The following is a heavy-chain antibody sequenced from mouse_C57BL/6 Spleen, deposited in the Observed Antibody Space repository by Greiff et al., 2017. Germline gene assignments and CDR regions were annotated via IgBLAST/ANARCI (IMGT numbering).Heavy chain of an antibody. Sequence: EVQLQQSGPELVKPGASVKISCKASGYTFTDYYMNWVKQSHGKSLEWIGDINPNNGGTSYNQKFKGKATLTEDTSSSTAYMELRSVTSEDSAVYYCAMPYYYSGAMDYWGQGTSVTVSS. D-gene: IGHD1-1*01. CDR1: GYTFTDYY. V-gene: IGHV1-26*01. CDR3: AMPYYYSGAMDY. CDR2: INPNNGGT. J-gene: IGHJ4*01.